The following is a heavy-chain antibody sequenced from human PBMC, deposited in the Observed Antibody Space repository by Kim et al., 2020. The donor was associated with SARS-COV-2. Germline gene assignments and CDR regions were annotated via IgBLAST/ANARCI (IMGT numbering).Heavy chain of an antibody. CDR3: ASAVATIWGDYFDY. J-gene: IGHJ4*02. Sequence: YPVSVKSRITITPDTSKNQFSLQLNSVTPEDTAVYYCASAVATIWGDYFDYWGQGTLVTVSS. V-gene: IGHV6-1*01. D-gene: IGHD5-12*01.